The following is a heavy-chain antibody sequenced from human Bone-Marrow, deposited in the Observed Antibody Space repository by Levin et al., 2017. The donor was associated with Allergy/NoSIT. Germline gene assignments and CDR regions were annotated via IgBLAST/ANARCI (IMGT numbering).Heavy chain of an antibody. CDR2: FDPEDGET. V-gene: IGHV1-24*01. CDR1: GYTLTELS. CDR3: ATDFTGRVAAAGTGGDAFDI. J-gene: IGHJ3*02. Sequence: GESLKISCKVSGYTLTELSMHWVRQAPGKGLEWMGGFDPEDGETIYAQKFQGRVTMTEDTSTDTAYMELSSLRSEDTAVYYCATDFTGRVAAAGTGGDAFDIWGQGTMVTVSS. D-gene: IGHD6-13*01.